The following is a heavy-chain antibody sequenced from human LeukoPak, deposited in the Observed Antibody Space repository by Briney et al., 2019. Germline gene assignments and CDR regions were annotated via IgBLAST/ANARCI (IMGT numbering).Heavy chain of an antibody. V-gene: IGHV3-48*03. D-gene: IGHD2-15*01. CDR2: ISSSGSTI. Sequence: PWGSLRLSCAASGFTFSSYEMNWVRQAPGKGLEWVSYISSSGSTIYYADSVKGRFTISRDNAKNSLYLQMNSLRAEDTAVYYCARETSGYCSGGSCHTGDAFDVWGQGTMVTVSS. CDR1: GFTFSSYE. CDR3: ARETSGYCSGGSCHTGDAFDV. J-gene: IGHJ3*01.